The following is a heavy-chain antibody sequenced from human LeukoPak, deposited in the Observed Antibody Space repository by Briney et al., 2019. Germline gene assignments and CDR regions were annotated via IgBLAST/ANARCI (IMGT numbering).Heavy chain of an antibody. J-gene: IGHJ6*02. V-gene: IGHV1-2*02. D-gene: IGHD4-17*01. CDR1: GYTFTGYY. CDR2: INPNSGGT. CDR3: ARDTPPYGDYYYYGMDV. Sequence: ASVKVSCKASGYTFTGYYMHWVRPAPGQGLEWMGWINPNSGGTNYAQKFQGRVTMTRDTSISTAYMELSRLRSDDTAVYYCARDTPPYGDYYYYGMDVWGQGTTVTVSS.